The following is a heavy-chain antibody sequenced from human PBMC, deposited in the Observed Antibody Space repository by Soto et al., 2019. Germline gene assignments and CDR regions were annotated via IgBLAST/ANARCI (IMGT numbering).Heavy chain of an antibody. J-gene: IGHJ4*02. D-gene: IGHD3-9*01. CDR3: ARDRGLNYDILTGYYKEYYFDY. CDR1: GFTFSSYS. Sequence: GSLRLSCAASGFTFSSYSMNWVRQAPGKGLEWVSYISSSSSTIYYADSVKGRFTISRDNAKNSLYLQMNSLRAEDTAVYYCARDRGLNYDILTGYYKEYYFDYWGQGP. CDR2: ISSSSSTI. V-gene: IGHV3-48*01.